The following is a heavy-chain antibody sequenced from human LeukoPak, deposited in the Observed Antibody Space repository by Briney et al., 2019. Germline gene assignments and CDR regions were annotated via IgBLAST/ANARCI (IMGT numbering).Heavy chain of an antibody. Sequence: SETLSLTCAAYGGSFSGYYWSWIRQPPGKGLEWIGEINHSGSTNYNPSLKSRVTISVNTSKNQFSLKLSSVTAADTAVYYCARCKDDSSGSSDEAFDIWGQGTMVTVSS. CDR1: GGSFSGYY. V-gene: IGHV4-34*01. J-gene: IGHJ3*02. D-gene: IGHD3-22*01. CDR2: INHSGST. CDR3: ARCKDDSSGSSDEAFDI.